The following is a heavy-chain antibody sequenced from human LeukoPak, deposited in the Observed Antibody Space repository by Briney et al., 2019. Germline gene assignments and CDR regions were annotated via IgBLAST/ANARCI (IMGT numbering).Heavy chain of an antibody. CDR3: ASSPLRYNCVTDV. J-gene: IGHJ6*02. CDR1: GFTFSSYW. V-gene: IGHV3-7*01. CDR2: IKRDGSEK. Sequence: GGSLRLSCAASGFTFSSYWMSWVRQAPGKGLEWVANIKRDGSEKYYVDSVKGRFSISRDNAKNSLYLQMNSLRAEDTALYYCASSPLRYNCVTDVWGQGTTVTVSS. D-gene: IGHD3-9*01.